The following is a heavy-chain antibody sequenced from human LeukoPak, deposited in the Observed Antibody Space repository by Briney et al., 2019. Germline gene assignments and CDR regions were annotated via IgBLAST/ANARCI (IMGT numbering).Heavy chain of an antibody. D-gene: IGHD5-12*01. J-gene: IGHJ3*02. CDR1: GYTFSSYY. CDR3: ASLGWLDAFDI. CDR2: IDPTGGDT. V-gene: IGHV1-46*01. Sequence: ASVKVSCKASGYTFSSYYMHWVRLAPGQGLEWMGIIDPTGGDTTYAPKFQGRVTMTRDTSTSTVYMELSSLRSEDTAVYYCASLGWLDAFDIWGQGTMVTVSS.